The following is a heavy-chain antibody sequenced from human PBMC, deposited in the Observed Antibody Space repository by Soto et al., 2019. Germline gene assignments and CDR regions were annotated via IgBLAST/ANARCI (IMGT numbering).Heavy chain of an antibody. CDR3: SRSSYNYDSSGFGYFFDY. Sequence: QVTLKESGPVLVKPTETLTLTCTVSGFSLTNNRMGVSWIRQPPGKALERLAHIFSNDEKSYSTSLKSRLTISKDTSKSQVVLTMTNMDPVDTGTYYCSRSSYNYDSSGFGYFFDYWGQGTLVTVSS. D-gene: IGHD3-22*01. CDR2: IFSNDEK. J-gene: IGHJ4*02. V-gene: IGHV2-26*01. CDR1: GFSLTNNRMG.